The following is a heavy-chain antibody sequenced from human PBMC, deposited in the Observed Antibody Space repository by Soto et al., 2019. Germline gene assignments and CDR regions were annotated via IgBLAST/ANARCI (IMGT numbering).Heavy chain of an antibody. J-gene: IGHJ5*01. D-gene: IGHD7-27*01. CDR2: ITRRIDGETT. CDR1: GFTFDDAW. Sequence: EVQLVEAGGGLVKPGGSLTLSCAASGFTFDDAWMSWVRQAPGKGLEWVGRITRRIDGETTDYAAPVKGRFTISRDDSKKMLWLQMNSLKIEDTAVYYCTAGLGHTVDDSWGQGTLVTVSS. CDR3: TAGLGHTVDDS. V-gene: IGHV3-15*05.